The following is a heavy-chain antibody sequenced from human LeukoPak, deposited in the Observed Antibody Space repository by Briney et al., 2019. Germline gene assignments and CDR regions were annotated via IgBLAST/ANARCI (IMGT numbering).Heavy chain of an antibody. J-gene: IGHJ5*02. D-gene: IGHD4-17*01. CDR3: ARDCLTTGSTCFDP. CDR2: ISYDGSNK. V-gene: IGHV3-30*04. CDR1: GFTFNNYA. Sequence: GGSLRLSCAASGFTFNNYAMHWVRQAPGKGLEWVSIISYDGSNKYYADSVKGRFTISRDNSKNTLYLQMSSLRAEDTALYYCARDCLTTGSTCFDPWGQGTLVTVSS.